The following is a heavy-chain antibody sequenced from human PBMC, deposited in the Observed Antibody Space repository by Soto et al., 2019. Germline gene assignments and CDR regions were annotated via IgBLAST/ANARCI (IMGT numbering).Heavy chain of an antibody. V-gene: IGHV4-31*03. Sequence: SETLSLTCTVSGGSISSGGYYWSWICQHPGKGLEWIGYIYYSGSTYYNPSLKSRVTISVDTSKNQFSLKLSSVTAADTAVYYCARHRYSYGVYYFDYWGQGTLVTVSS. CDR1: GGSISSGGYY. J-gene: IGHJ4*02. CDR3: ARHRYSYGVYYFDY. CDR2: IYYSGST. D-gene: IGHD5-18*01.